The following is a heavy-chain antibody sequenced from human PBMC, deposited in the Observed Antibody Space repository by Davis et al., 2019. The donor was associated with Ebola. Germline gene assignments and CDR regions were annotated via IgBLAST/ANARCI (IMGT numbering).Heavy chain of an antibody. D-gene: IGHD6-6*01. CDR3: VKGDFVAARPGTY. Sequence: PGGSLRLSCSGSGFTFSSYAMHWVRQAPGKGLEYVSTITSNGGDTYYADSVKGTFTVSRDNSKNTLYHQMASLRGEDTAVYYCVKGDFVAARPGTYWGQGTLVTVSS. CDR1: GFTFSSYA. J-gene: IGHJ4*02. V-gene: IGHV3-64D*08. CDR2: ITSNGGDT.